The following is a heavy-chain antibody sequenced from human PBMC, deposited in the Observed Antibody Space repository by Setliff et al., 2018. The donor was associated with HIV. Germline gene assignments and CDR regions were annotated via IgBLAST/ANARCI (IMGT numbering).Heavy chain of an antibody. V-gene: IGHV3-7*03. CDR3: APIRDGYNYFFDH. D-gene: IGHD5-12*01. J-gene: IGHJ4*02. CDR1: EFIFSDYW. Sequence: PGGSLRLSCAASEFIFSDYWMNWVRQAPGKGLEWVANIKQDGSEKYYVDSMKGRFTISRDNAKNSLYLQMNSLRAEDTAIYYCAPIRDGYNYFFDHWGQGTLVTVSS. CDR2: IKQDGSEK.